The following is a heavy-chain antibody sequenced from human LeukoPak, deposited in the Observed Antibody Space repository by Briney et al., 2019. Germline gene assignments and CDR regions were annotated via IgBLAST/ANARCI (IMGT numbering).Heavy chain of an antibody. V-gene: IGHV4-34*01. J-gene: IGHJ4*02. Sequence: KASETLSLTCAVYGGSFSGYYWSWIRQPPGKGLEWIGEINHSGSTNYNPSLKSRVTISVDKSKNQFSLKLSSVTAADTAVYYCAARDGTFDYWGQGTLVTVSS. CDR1: GGSFSGYY. CDR2: INHSGST. D-gene: IGHD1-26*01. CDR3: AARDGTFDY.